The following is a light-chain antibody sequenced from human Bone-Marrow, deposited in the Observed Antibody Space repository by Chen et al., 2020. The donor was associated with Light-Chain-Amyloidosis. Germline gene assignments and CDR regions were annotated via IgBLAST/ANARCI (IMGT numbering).Light chain of an antibody. CDR2: DDS. V-gene: IGLV3-21*02. Sequence: SYVLTLPSSVSVVPGQTATIACGGNNIGATSVHWYQQTPGQAPLLVVYDDSDRPSGIPERLSGSNSGNTATLTISRVEAGDEADYYCQVWDRSSDRPVFGGGTKLTVL. CDR1: NIGATS. J-gene: IGLJ3*02. CDR3: QVWDRSSDRPV.